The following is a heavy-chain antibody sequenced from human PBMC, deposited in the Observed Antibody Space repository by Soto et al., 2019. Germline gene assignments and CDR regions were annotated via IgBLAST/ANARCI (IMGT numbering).Heavy chain of an antibody. J-gene: IGHJ6*02. Sequence: LRLSCAASGFTFSGYYMHWVRQTPGKGLEWVAVISYDGSTEYYADSVKGRFTISRDNSANRLFLQMNSLRPEDTAVYYCTKDDGYNDSTYYHYFGMDVWGQGTTVTVSS. CDR2: ISYDGSTE. CDR3: TKDDGYNDSTYYHYFGMDV. V-gene: IGHV3-30*18. CDR1: GFTFSGYY. D-gene: IGHD5-12*01.